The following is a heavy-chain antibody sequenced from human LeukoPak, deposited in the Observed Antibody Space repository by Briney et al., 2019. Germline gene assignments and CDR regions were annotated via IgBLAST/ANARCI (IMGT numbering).Heavy chain of an antibody. CDR2: INPNSGGT. V-gene: IGHV1-2*02. D-gene: IGHD2-2*01. Sequence: ASVKVSCKASGYTFTGYYMHWVRQAPGQGREWMGWINPNSGGTNYAQKFQGRVTMTRDTSISTAYMELSRLRSDDTAVYYCARVPGYCSSTSCPLWDYWGQGTLVTVSS. CDR1: GYTFTGYY. CDR3: ARVPGYCSSTSCPLWDY. J-gene: IGHJ4*02.